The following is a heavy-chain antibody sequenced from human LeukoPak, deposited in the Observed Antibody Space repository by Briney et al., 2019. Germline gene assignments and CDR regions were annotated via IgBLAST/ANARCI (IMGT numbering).Heavy chain of an antibody. J-gene: IGHJ4*02. CDR2: ISGSGGST. V-gene: IGHV3-23*01. CDR1: GFTFSSYS. D-gene: IGHD2-2*01. Sequence: PGGSLRLSCAASGFTFSSYSMSWVRQAPGKGLEWVSGISGSGGSTDYAASVKGRFTISRDNSKNTLYLQMNSLRAEDTAVYYCAKDPGYQVVYCFDYWGQGTLVTVSS. CDR3: AKDPGYQVVYCFDY.